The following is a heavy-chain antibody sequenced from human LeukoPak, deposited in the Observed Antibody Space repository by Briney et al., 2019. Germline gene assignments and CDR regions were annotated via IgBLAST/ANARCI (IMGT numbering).Heavy chain of an antibody. V-gene: IGHV3-23*01. CDR2: ISGSGGST. CDR1: GFTFSSYG. Sequence: GGSLRLSCAASGFTFSSYGMSWVRQAPGKGLEWVSAISGSGGSTYYADSVKGRFTISRDNSKNTLYLQMNSLRAEDTAVYYCARVYYGSGSLYYYYYYMDVWGKGTTVTISS. D-gene: IGHD3-10*01. J-gene: IGHJ6*03. CDR3: ARVYYGSGSLYYYYYYMDV.